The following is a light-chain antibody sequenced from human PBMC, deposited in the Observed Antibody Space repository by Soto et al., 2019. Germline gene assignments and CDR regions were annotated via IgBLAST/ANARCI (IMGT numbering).Light chain of an antibody. CDR3: GSWDSSLTYV. J-gene: IGLJ1*01. V-gene: IGLV1-51*01. Sequence: QAVVTQPPSVSAAPGQKVTISCSGSSSNIGNNFVTWYQQLPGTAPKLLIYDNNKRPSGIPDRFSGSQSGTSATLGITGLQTGDEAVYYCGSWDSSLTYVFGTGTQVTVL. CDR1: SSNIGNNF. CDR2: DNN.